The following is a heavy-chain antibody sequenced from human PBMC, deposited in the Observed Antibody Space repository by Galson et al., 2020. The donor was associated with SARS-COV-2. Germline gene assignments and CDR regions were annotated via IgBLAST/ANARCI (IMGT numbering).Heavy chain of an antibody. D-gene: IGHD2-21*01. CDR2: INPNSGGT. CDR1: GYTFTGYY. V-gene: IGHV1-2*04. CDR3: AREGGVVRKKGFDP. J-gene: IGHJ5*02. Sequence: ASVKVSCMASGYTFTGYYLHWVRQAPGQGLEWMGWINPNSGGTNYVQKFQGWVTMTRDTSISTAYMELSRLRSDDTAVYYCAREGGVVRKKGFDPWGQGTLVTVSS.